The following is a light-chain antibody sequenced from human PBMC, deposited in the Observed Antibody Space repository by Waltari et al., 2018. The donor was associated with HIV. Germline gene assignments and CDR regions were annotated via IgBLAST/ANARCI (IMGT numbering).Light chain of an antibody. J-gene: IGLJ3*02. Sequence: QSALTQPASVSGSPGQSITISCAGGRTAVGAYNYVSWYQPYPGKVPKVVIYDVTERPSGVSNRFSGSKSGNTASLTISGLQAEDEADYYCCSFAGTNTWVFGGGTRLTV. CDR3: CSFAGTNTWV. V-gene: IGLV2-23*02. CDR1: RTAVGAYNY. CDR2: DVT.